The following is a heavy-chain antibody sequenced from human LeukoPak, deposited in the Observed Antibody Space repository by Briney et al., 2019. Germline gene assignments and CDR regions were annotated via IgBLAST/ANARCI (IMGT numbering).Heavy chain of an antibody. CDR3: ARELTPNYYDSSGYYK. CDR1: GGSISSGSYY. CDR2: IYTNGST. J-gene: IGHJ4*02. Sequence: SQTLSLTCTVSGGSISSGSYYWSWIRQPAGKGLEWIGRIYTNGSTNYNPSLKSRVTISVDTSKNQFSLKLISVTAADTAVYYCARELTPNYYDSSGYYKWGQGTLVTVSS. V-gene: IGHV4-61*02. D-gene: IGHD3-22*01.